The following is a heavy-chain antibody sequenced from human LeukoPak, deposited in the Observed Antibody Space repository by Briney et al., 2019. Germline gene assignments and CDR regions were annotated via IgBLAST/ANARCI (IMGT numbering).Heavy chain of an antibody. J-gene: IGHJ4*02. CDR3: ARVWSGSYLPHD. Sequence: ASVKVSCKASGYTFTSYDINWVRQATGQGLEWMGWMNPNSGNTGYAQKFQGRVTMTRNTSISTAYMELSSLRSEDTAAYYCARVWSGSYLPHDWGQGTLVTVSS. V-gene: IGHV1-8*01. D-gene: IGHD1-26*01. CDR2: MNPNSGNT. CDR1: GYTFTSYD.